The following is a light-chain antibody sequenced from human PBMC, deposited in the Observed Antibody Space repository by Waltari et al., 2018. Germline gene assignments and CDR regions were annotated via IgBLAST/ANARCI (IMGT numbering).Light chain of an antibody. CDR3: QQYNNWSPLI. V-gene: IGKV3-15*01. J-gene: IGKJ4*01. CDR1: QSVSSN. Sequence: EIVMTQSPATLSVSPGERATLSCRASQSVSSNLAWYQQKPGQAPRLLICGASTRATGIPARFSGSGSGTEFTLTISSLQSEDFAIYYCQQYNNWSPLIFGGGTKVEIK. CDR2: GAS.